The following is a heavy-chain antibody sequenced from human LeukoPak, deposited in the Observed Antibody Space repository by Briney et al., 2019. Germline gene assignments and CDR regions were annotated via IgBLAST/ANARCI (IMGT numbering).Heavy chain of an antibody. Sequence: SSETLSLTCAVCGGSFSGYYWSWIRQPPGKGLEWIGEINHSGSTNYNPSLKSRVTISVDTSKNQFSLKLSSVTAADTAVYYCASGLSGSYQYYFDYWGQGTLVTVSS. CDR1: GGSFSGYY. V-gene: IGHV4-34*01. CDR2: INHSGST. D-gene: IGHD1-26*01. J-gene: IGHJ4*02. CDR3: ASGLSGSYQYYFDY.